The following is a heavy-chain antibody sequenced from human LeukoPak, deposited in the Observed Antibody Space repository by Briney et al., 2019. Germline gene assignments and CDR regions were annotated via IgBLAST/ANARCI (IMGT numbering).Heavy chain of an antibody. CDR3: ARAVSGRFDY. Sequence: SETLSLTCTVSGGSMSPYHWGWIRQPPXXXXEWTGYIYYSGSTNYNPSLKSRVTISVDTSKNQFSLKLSSVTAADTAIYYCARAVSGRFDYWGQGTLVTVSS. CDR2: IYYSGST. D-gene: IGHD6-19*01. CDR1: GGSMSPYH. J-gene: IGHJ4*02. V-gene: IGHV4-59*08.